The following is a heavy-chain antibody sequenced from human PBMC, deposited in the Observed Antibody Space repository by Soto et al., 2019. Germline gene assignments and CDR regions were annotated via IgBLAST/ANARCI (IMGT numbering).Heavy chain of an antibody. V-gene: IGHV3-48*02. Sequence: PGGSLRLSCAASGFTFSSYSMNWVRQAPGKGLEWASYISSSSSTIYYADSVKGRFTISRDNAKNSLYLQMNSLRDDDTAVYYFARDFSYSDPGRGYTPFDARSQRTRVTVSS. CDR2: ISSSSSTI. CDR1: GFTFSSYS. D-gene: IGHD3-16*02. J-gene: IGHJ4*02. CDR3: ARDFSYSDPGRGYTPFDA.